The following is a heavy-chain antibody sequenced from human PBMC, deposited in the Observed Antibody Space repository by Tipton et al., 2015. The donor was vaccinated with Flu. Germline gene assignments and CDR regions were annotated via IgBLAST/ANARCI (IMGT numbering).Heavy chain of an antibody. Sequence: SLRLSCAASGFTLSNYAMSWVRQAPGKGLESVANIKQDGSQIYYVDSVKGRFTISRDNAKNSVYLQMNNLRADDTALYYCARKGLPDHWGQGTLVTVSS. CDR2: IKQDGSQI. CDR3: ARKGLPDH. CDR1: GFTLSNYA. V-gene: IGHV3-7*01. J-gene: IGHJ4*02.